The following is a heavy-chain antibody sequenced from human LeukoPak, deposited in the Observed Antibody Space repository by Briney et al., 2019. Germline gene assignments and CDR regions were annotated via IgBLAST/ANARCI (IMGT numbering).Heavy chain of an antibody. J-gene: IGHJ4*02. V-gene: IGHV3-23*01. Sequence: GGSLRLSCAASGFTFSSYAMSWVRQAPGKGLEWVSAISGSGGSTYYADSVKGRFTISRDNSKNTLYLQMNSLRAEDTAVYYCAKSPGRSNGRIAAAGTIFDYWGQGTLVTVSS. D-gene: IGHD6-13*01. CDR1: GFTFSSYA. CDR2: ISGSGGST. CDR3: AKSPGRSNGRIAAAGTIFDY.